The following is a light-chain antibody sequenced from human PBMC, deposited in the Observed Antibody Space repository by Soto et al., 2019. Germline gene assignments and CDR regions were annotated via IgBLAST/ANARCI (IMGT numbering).Light chain of an antibody. J-gene: IGKJ1*01. V-gene: IGKV3-15*01. CDR3: QQYNNWPLT. CDR1: QSVSSN. CDR2: GAS. Sequence: EIVMTQSPATLSVSPGERVTLSCRASQSVSSNLAWYQQKPGQAPRLLIYGASTRATGIPARFSGSGSGTEFTLTISSLQSEDFAVYYCQQYNNWPLTFGQGTKV.